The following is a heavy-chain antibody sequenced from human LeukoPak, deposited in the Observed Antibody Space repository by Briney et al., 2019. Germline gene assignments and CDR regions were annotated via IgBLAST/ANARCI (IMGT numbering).Heavy chain of an antibody. Sequence: SQTLSLTCAISGDSVSSNSDAWNWIRQSPSRGLEWLGRTYYRSSWYNDYAVSVKSRIIINPDTPKNHFSLQLNSVTPEDTAIYYCARGTGVFDYWGQGTLVTVSS. CDR1: GDSVSSNSDA. D-gene: IGHD7-27*01. V-gene: IGHV6-1*01. J-gene: IGHJ4*02. CDR3: ARGTGVFDY. CDR2: TYYRSSWYN.